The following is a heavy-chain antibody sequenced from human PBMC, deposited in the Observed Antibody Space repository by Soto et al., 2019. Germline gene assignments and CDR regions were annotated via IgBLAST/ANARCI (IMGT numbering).Heavy chain of an antibody. CDR3: ATWLLREHAVEV. D-gene: IGHD4-17*01. Sequence: DVQVEESGGGLIQPGGSLRLSCAASGFIVNGKKYLTWVRQAPGKGLEWLSAVYSADGTFYADSVKGRFTVSLDNVKNTVYLQMNSLRSEDTGVYYCATWLLREHAVEVWGPGTRVPVS. J-gene: IGHJ3*01. V-gene: IGHV3-53*01. CDR1: GFIVNGKKY. CDR2: VYSADGT.